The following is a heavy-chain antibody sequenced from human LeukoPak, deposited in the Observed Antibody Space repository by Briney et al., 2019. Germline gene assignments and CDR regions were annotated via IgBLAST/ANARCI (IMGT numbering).Heavy chain of an antibody. J-gene: IGHJ6*02. V-gene: IGHV1-69*04. CDR2: VVPASEIS. CDR3: ARVGYTRGPLPYGMDV. Sequence: GSSVKVSCKASGGLFHTYAISWVRLVPGQGLEWMGRVVPASEISTYAQKFLGRVTITADYSASTVYMELSGLRSDDTATYYCARVGYTRGPLPYGMDVWGQGTTVTV. D-gene: IGHD3-16*02. CDR1: GGLFHTYA.